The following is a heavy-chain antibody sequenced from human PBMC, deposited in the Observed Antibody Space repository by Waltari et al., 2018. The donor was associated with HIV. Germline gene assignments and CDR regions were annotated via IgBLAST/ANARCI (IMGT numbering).Heavy chain of an antibody. CDR2: ISYNGDNK. V-gene: IGHV3-30*03. Sequence: QVQLVESGGGVVQPGRSLRLSCAASGFTFSSYGMHWVRQAPGKGLEWVAVISYNGDNKYYADSVKGRFTISRDNSKNTLYLQMNSLRAEDTAVYYCARGASGWSPGYWGQGTLVTVSS. D-gene: IGHD6-19*01. J-gene: IGHJ4*02. CDR1: GFTFSSYG. CDR3: ARGASGWSPGY.